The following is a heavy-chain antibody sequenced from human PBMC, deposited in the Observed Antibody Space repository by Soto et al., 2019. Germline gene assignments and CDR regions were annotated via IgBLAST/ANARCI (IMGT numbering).Heavy chain of an antibody. CDR2: IYYSGST. CDR1: GGSISSGGYY. D-gene: IGHD3-22*01. J-gene: IGHJ4*02. CDR3: ARVNYYYDSSGYPRRYFDY. Sequence: SETLSLTCTVSGGSISSGGYYWSWIRQHPGKGLEWIGYIYYSGSTYYNPSLKSRVTISVDTSKNQFSLKLSSVTAADTAVYYCARVNYYYDSSGYPRRYFDYWGQGTLVTVSS. V-gene: IGHV4-31*03.